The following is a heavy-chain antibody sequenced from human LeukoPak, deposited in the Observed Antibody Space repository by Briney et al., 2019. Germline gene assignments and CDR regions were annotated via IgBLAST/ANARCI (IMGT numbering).Heavy chain of an antibody. D-gene: IGHD5-18*01. V-gene: IGHV3-53*05. CDR2: IYSGGST. J-gene: IGHJ4*02. CDR3: ARGQKYSYGNLFDY. CDR1: GFTVSSNY. Sequence: GGSLRLSCAASGFTVSSNYMSWVRQAPGKGLEWVSVIYSGGSTYYADSVKGRFTISRDNSKNTLYLQMNSLRAEDTAVYYCARGQKYSYGNLFDYWGQGTLVTVSS.